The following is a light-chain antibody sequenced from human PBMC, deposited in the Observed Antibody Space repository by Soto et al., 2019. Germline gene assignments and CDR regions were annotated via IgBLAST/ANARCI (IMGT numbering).Light chain of an antibody. J-gene: IGLJ1*01. V-gene: IGLV2-14*01. CDR3: GSYATSDTFV. Sequence: SVLTQPASVSGSPGQSITISCTGTASDVGAYNYVSWYQHHPDKAPKLMIYEVRNRPSGVSNRFSGSKSVNTASLTISGLQPEDEADYYCGSYATSDTFVFGTGTKATVL. CDR1: ASDVGAYNY. CDR2: EVR.